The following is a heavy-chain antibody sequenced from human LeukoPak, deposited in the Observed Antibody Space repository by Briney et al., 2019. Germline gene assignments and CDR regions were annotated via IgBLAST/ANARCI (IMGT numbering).Heavy chain of an antibody. Sequence: TSSETLSLTCTVSGGSISSGDYYWSWIRQPPGKGLEWIGYIYYSGSTYYNPSLKSRVTISVDTSKNQFSLKLSSVTAADTAVYYCARYSSGYYLRGVYWGQGTLVTVSS. CDR3: ARYSSGYYLRGVY. V-gene: IGHV4-30-4*01. CDR1: GGSISSGDYY. J-gene: IGHJ4*02. D-gene: IGHD3-22*01. CDR2: IYYSGST.